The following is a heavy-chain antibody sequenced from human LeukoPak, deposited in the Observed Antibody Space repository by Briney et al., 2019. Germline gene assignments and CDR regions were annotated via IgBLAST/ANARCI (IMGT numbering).Heavy chain of an antibody. D-gene: IGHD6-13*01. Sequence: EASVKVSCKASGGTFSSYAISWVRQAPGQGLEWMGRIIPIFGTANYAQKFQGRVTITADKSTSTAYMELSSLRSEDTAVYYCARVGESSSWYNFDYWGQGTLVTVSS. CDR2: IIPIFGTA. CDR3: ARVGESSSWYNFDY. CDR1: GGTFSSYA. J-gene: IGHJ4*02. V-gene: IGHV1-69*06.